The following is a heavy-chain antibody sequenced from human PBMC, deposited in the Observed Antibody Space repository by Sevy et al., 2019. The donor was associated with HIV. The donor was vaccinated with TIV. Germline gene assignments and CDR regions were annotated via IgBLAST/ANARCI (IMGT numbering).Heavy chain of an antibody. J-gene: IGHJ4*01. D-gene: IGHD3-10*01. V-gene: IGHV3-7*03. CDR1: RFSFSDYW. Sequence: GGSLRLSCEASRFSFSDYWMTWVRQAPGKGLEWVANMRQDGRETYYVDSVKGRFTVSRDNAKNSLWLQMNSLRAEDTAVYYCARGIFGPGSRLGLGYWGQGTLVTVSS. CDR3: ARGIFGPGSRLGLGY. CDR2: MRQDGRET.